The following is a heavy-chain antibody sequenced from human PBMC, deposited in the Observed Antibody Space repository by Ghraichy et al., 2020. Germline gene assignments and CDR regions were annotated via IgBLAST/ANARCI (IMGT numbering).Heavy chain of an antibody. V-gene: IGHV2-70*01. CDR1: GFSLSTSGMC. J-gene: IGHJ3*02. D-gene: IGHD5-18*01. CDR2: IDWDDDK. CDR3: ARIPYNRYSYGAGDNAFDI. Sequence: SGPTLVKPTQTLTLTCTFSGFSLSTSGMCVSWIRQPPGKALEWLALIDWDDDKYYSTSLKTRLTISKDTSKNQVVLTMTNMDPVDTATYYCARIPYNRYSYGAGDNAFDIWGQGTMVTVSS.